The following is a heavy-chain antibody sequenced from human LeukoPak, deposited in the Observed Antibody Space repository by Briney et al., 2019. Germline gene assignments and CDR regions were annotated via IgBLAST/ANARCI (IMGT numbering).Heavy chain of an antibody. D-gene: IGHD2-15*01. Sequence: SVKVSCKASGGTFNTYVITWVGQAPGQGLEWMGRIIPILDLPNSAQKFQGRSTITADKSTGTAYMELSRLRSEDTAVYYCARGRSDKNDPFDIWAEGTRVTVSS. J-gene: IGHJ3*02. V-gene: IGHV1-69*04. CDR1: GGTFNTYV. CDR3: ARGRSDKNDPFDI. CDR2: IIPILDLP.